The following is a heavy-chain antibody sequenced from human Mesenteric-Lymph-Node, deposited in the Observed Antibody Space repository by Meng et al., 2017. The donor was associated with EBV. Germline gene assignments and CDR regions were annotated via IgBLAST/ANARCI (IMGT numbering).Heavy chain of an antibody. Sequence: VQVVQSGAEEKKPGASVKVSCKAFGYSFTTYAIHWVRQAPGQRLEFVGWLNAANGNTRYSQRLQGRVTLTSDTSASTAYMELTSLISEDVAVYYCVREGSSWYGGGFYDYWGQGTLVTVFS. CDR3: VREGSSWYGGGFYDY. V-gene: IGHV1-3*05. D-gene: IGHD6-13*01. CDR2: LNAANGNT. J-gene: IGHJ4*02. CDR1: GYSFTTYA.